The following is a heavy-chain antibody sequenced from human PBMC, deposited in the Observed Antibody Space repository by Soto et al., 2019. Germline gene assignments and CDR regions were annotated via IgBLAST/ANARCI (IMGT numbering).Heavy chain of an antibody. CDR3: AKDWGYYDTSTYHFDF. J-gene: IGHJ4*02. CDR1: GFTFSYYA. D-gene: IGHD3-22*01. Sequence: QVQLVESGGGVVQPGRSLRLSCVASGFTFSYYAMHWVRQAPGKGLEWVALISYDGTIKYYADSVKGRFTISRDSSKNMLYLQMNSMSAEDTAVYYCAKDWGYYDTSTYHFDFWGQGTLVTVAS. CDR2: ISYDGTIK. V-gene: IGHV3-30-3*01.